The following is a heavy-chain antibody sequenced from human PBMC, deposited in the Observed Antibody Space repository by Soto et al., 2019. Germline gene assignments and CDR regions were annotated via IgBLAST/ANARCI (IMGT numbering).Heavy chain of an antibody. D-gene: IGHD2-2*01. CDR1: GFTFSSYW. J-gene: IGHJ6*02. V-gene: IGHV3-7*01. CDR2: IKQDGSEK. CDR3: ARDPNIVLVPAALRSYYYYYGMDV. Sequence: EVQLVESGGGLVQPGGSLRLSCAASGFTFSSYWMSWVRQAPGKGLEWVANIKQDGSEKYYVDSVKGRFTISRDNAKNSLYLQINRLRAEDTAVYYCARDPNIVLVPAALRSYYYYYGMDVWGQGTTVTVSS.